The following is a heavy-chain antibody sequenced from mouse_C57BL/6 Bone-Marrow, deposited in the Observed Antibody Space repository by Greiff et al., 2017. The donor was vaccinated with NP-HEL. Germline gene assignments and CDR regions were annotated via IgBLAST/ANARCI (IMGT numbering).Heavy chain of an antibody. D-gene: IGHD6-5*01. Sequence: QVQLQQPGAELVKPGASVKMSCKASGYTFTSYWITWVKQRPGQGLEWIGDIYPGSGSTNYNEKFKSKATLTVDTSSSTAYMQLRSLTSEDSAVYYCARGRLPCLSYYAMDYWGRGTSVTVSA. CDR3: ARGRLPCLSYYAMDY. J-gene: IGHJ4*01. V-gene: IGHV1-55*01. CDR1: GYTFTSYW. CDR2: IYPGSGST.